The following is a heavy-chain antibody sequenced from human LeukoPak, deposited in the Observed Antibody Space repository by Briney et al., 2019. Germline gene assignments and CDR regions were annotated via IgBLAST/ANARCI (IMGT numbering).Heavy chain of an antibody. CDR1: GYTFTSYY. V-gene: IGHV1-46*01. J-gene: IGHJ6*03. CDR3: ARDRLTTVTTNAGYYYYMGV. CDR2: INPSGGST. Sequence: ASVKVSCKASGYTFTSYYMHWVRQAPGQGLEWMGIINPSGGSTSYAQKFQGRVTMTRGMSTSTVYMELSSLRSEDTAVYYCARDRLTTVTTNAGYYYYMGVWGKGTTVTVSS. D-gene: IGHD4-11*01.